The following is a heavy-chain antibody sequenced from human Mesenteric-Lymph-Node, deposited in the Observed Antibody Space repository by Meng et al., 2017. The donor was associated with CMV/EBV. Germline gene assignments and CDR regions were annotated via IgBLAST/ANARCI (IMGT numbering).Heavy chain of an antibody. CDR2: ISVYSGHT. CDR1: GYTFTSFP. CDR3: ARDPMPHDYSSNGVFDY. J-gene: IGHJ4*02. D-gene: IGHD4-11*01. Sequence: ASVKVSCKASGYTFTSFPFIWVRQAPGQGLEWMGRISVYSGHTNYAPKFQGRLTMTTDTSTTTAYMELRSLRSDDTAVYYCARDPMPHDYSSNGVFDYWGQGTLVTVSS. V-gene: IGHV1-18*01.